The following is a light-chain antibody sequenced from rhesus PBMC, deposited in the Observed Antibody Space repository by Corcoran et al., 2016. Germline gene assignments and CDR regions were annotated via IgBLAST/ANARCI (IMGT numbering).Light chain of an antibody. Sequence: VVTQSPATLSLSPGERAPLSCRASQSVGTYLAWNPQKPGLSPRLLIYGAPTRATSIPDRCSGSGSVTEFTLTITSLEPEDGGVYYCQQSNYLVTFGPGSKLDI. CDR3: QQSNYLVT. V-gene: IGKV3-24*04. J-gene: IGKJ3*01. CDR2: GAP. CDR1: QSVGTY.